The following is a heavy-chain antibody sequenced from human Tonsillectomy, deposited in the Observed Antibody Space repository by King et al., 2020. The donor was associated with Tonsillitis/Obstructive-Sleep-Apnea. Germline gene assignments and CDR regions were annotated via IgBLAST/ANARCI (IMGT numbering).Heavy chain of an antibody. D-gene: IGHD2/OR15-2a*01. V-gene: IGHV1-69*09. J-gene: IGHJ5*02. CDR2: IITIVDKS. Sequence: VQLVESGAEVKKPGSSVKVSCKASGGTLSSYAIAWVRQAPGQGLEWMGRIITIVDKSNYAQKFQGRITITADRSTSTAYMEMSSLTSEDTDMYYCARVTGTTSGNWFDPWGQGTLVTVSS. CDR1: GGTLSSYA. CDR3: ARVTGTTSGNWFDP.